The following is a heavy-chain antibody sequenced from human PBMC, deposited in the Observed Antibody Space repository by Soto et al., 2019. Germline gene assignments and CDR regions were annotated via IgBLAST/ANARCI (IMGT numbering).Heavy chain of an antibody. CDR3: AREEGGDIVVVPAAILQAGYYGMDV. J-gene: IGHJ6*02. D-gene: IGHD2-2*01. CDR2: ISYDGSNK. V-gene: IGHV3-30-3*01. CDR1: GFTFSSYA. Sequence: QVQLVESGGGVVQPGRSLRLSCAASGFTFSSYAMHWVRQAPGKGLEWVAVISYDGSNKYYADSVKGRFTISRDNSKNTLYLQMSSLRAEDTAVYYCAREEGGDIVVVPAAILQAGYYGMDVWGQGTTVNVSS.